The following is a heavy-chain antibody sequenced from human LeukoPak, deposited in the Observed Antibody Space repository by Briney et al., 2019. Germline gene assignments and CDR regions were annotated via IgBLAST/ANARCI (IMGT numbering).Heavy chain of an antibody. D-gene: IGHD3-22*01. V-gene: IGHV1-24*01. CDR1: RYTLTELS. J-gene: IGHJ5*02. Sequence: ASVKVSCKVSRYTLTELSKHWVRQAPGKGLEWMGGFDPEDGETIYAQKFQGRVTMTEDTSTDTAYMELSSLRSEDTAVYYCATASSSGYYKWFDPWGQGTLVTVSS. CDR3: ATASSSGYYKWFDP. CDR2: FDPEDGET.